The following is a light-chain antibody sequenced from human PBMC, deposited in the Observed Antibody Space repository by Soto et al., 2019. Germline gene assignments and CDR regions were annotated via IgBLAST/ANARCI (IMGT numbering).Light chain of an antibody. CDR1: QGIRNE. Sequence: AIQMTQSPSSLSASVGDRDTITCRASQGIRNELGWYQQRPGKAPKLLIYAASTLESGVPSRFSASGSGTDFTLTISSLRPEDFATYYCLQDSKYPRTFGQGTKVEIK. J-gene: IGKJ1*01. CDR3: LQDSKYPRT. CDR2: AAS. V-gene: IGKV1-6*01.